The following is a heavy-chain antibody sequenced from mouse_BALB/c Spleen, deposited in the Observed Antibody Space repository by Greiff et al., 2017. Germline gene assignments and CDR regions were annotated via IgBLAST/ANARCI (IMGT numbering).Heavy chain of an antibody. CDR3: ARGDYGSPYAMDY. J-gene: IGHJ4*01. CDR1: GYTFTSYY. V-gene: IGHV1S56*01. Sequence: QVHVKQSGPELVKPGASVRISCKASGYTFTSYYIHWVKQRPGQGLEWIGWIYPGNVNTKYNEKFKGKATLTADKSSSTAYMQLSSLTSEDSAVYFCARGDYGSPYAMDYWGQGTSVTVSS. CDR2: IYPGNVNT. D-gene: IGHD1-1*01.